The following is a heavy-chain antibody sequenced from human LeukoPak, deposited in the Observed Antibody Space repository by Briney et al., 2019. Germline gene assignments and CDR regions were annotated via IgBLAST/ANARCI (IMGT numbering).Heavy chain of an antibody. V-gene: IGHV4-59*01. J-gene: IGHJ4*02. D-gene: IGHD3-9*01. CDR2: IYDSGST. Sequence: PSETLSLTYTVSGGSTSSYYWSWIRQPPGKGLEWIGYIYDSGSTNYNPSLKSRVTISVDTSKNQFSLKLTSVTAADTAVYYCTKGGRRDILTYWGQGILVTVSP. CDR1: GGSTSSYY. CDR3: TKGGRRDILTY.